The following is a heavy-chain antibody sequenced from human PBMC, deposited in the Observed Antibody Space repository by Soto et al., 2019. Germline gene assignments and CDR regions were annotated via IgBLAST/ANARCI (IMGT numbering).Heavy chain of an antibody. CDR1: GYTFTTYG. D-gene: IGHD3-22*01. V-gene: IGHV1-18*01. CDR2: ISAYNGNT. CDR3: ARVFFRLFAFDI. Sequence: QVQLVQSGGEVKKPGASVKVSCKASGYTFTTYGISWVRQAPGQGLAWMGWISAYNGNTSYAQKLQGRVTMTTDTSTSTAYMWLRSLRSHDTAVYYCARVFFRLFAFDIWGQRTMVTVSS. J-gene: IGHJ3*02.